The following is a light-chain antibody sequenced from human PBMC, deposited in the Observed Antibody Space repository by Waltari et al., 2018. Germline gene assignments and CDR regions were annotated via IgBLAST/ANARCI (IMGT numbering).Light chain of an antibody. V-gene: IGLV2-14*03. CDR2: DVT. CDR3: SSYTSSGTYV. CDR1: SSDVGASIY. Sequence: QSALTQPASVSGSPGQSITISCTGTSSDVGASIYVSWYHHYPGRAPKLMIYDVTKRPSGVSDRFSGSRSGNTASLTISGLQAEDEADYYCSSYTSSGTYVFGTGTKVTIL. J-gene: IGLJ1*01.